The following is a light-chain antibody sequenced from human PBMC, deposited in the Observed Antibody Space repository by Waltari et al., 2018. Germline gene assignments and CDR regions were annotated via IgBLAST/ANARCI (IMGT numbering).Light chain of an antibody. CDR2: LGY. J-gene: IGKJ1*01. Sequence: DIVMTQSPLSLSVTPGEPASISCRSSQSRLHSNRFNYLDWYLQKPGQSPQLLISLGYNRAYGVPDRFSGSGSGTDFTLKISRVEAENVGVYYCMQTLQTPRTFGQGTKVEIK. CDR3: MQTLQTPRT. V-gene: IGKV2-28*01. CDR1: QSRLHSNRFNY.